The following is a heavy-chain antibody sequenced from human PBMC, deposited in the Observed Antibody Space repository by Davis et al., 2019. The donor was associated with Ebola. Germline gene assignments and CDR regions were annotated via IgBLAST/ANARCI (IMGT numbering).Heavy chain of an antibody. D-gene: IGHD3-3*01. CDR3: ARDLRIFGVVGIYYYYGMDV. CDR1: GYTLTSYY. CDR2: INPSGGST. J-gene: IGHJ6*02. Sequence: ASVKVSCKASGYTLTSYYMHWVRQAPGQGLEWMGLINPSGGSTSYAQKFQGRVTMTRDTSTSTVYMELSSLRSEDTAVYYCARDLRIFGVVGIYYYYGMDVWGQGTTVTVSS. V-gene: IGHV1-46*01.